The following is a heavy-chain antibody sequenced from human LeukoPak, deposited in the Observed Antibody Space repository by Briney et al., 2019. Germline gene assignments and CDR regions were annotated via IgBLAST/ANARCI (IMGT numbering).Heavy chain of an antibody. CDR3: AKEYATASYYFDY. CDR1: GFTFSSYG. CDR2: ISYDGSNK. J-gene: IGHJ4*02. D-gene: IGHD6-6*01. V-gene: IGHV3-30*18. Sequence: GRSLGLSCAASGFTFSSYGMHWVRQAPGKGLEWVAVISYDGSNKYYADSVKGRFTISRDNSKNTLYLQMNSLRAEDTAVYYCAKEYATASYYFDYWGQGTLVTVSS.